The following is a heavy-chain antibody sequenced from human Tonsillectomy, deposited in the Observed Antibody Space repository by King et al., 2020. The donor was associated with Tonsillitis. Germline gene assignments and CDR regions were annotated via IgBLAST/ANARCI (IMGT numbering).Heavy chain of an antibody. Sequence: VQLVESGGGLVQPGGSLRLSCAASGFTFSSYSMNWVRQAPGKGLEWVSYIRSSSSTIYYADSVKGRFTISRDNAQNSLYLQMNSLRDVDTAVYYCARVNGYFVCWGQGTLVTVSS. V-gene: IGHV3-48*02. J-gene: IGHJ4*02. CDR1: GFTFSSYS. CDR3: ARVNGYFVC. D-gene: IGHD2-8*01. CDR2: IRSSSSTI.